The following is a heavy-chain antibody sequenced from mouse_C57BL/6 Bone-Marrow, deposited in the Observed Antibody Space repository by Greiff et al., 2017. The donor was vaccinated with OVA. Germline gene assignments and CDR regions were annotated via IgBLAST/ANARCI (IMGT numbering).Heavy chain of an antibody. CDR3: ANSPYAMDY. Sequence: DVQLVESGGDLVKPGGSLKLSCAASGFTFSSYGMSWVRQTPDKRLEWVATISSGGSYTYYPDSVKGRFTISRDNAKNTLYLQMSSLKSEDTAMYYCANSPYAMDYWGQGTSVTVSS. D-gene: IGHD2-12*01. CDR2: ISSGGSYT. CDR1: GFTFSSYG. J-gene: IGHJ4*01. V-gene: IGHV5-6*01.